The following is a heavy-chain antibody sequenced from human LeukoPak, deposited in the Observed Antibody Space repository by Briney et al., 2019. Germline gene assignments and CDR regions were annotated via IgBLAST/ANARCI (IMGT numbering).Heavy chain of an antibody. Sequence: PGGSLRLSCAASGFTFSSYSMNWVRQAPGKGLEWVSSISSSSSHIYYADSVKGRFTISRDNAKNSLYLQMNSLRAEDTAVYYCAKPLVDTAMGPDYWGQGTLVTVSS. CDR2: ISSSSSHI. J-gene: IGHJ4*02. V-gene: IGHV3-21*04. D-gene: IGHD5-18*01. CDR1: GFTFSSYS. CDR3: AKPLVDTAMGPDY.